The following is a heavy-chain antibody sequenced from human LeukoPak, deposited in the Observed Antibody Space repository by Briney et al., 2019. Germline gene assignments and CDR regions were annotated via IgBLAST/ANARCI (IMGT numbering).Heavy chain of an antibody. CDR2: VSHSGRT. Sequence: SETLSLTCTVSGASISNYYWSWIRQPPGKGLECIGYVSHSGRTNHNPSLKSRVTISADTSKNQFSLKLTSVTAADTAVYYCARHERGAENLDYWGQGTPVTVSS. V-gene: IGHV4-59*08. CDR1: GASISNYY. D-gene: IGHD1-1*01. CDR3: ARHERGAENLDY. J-gene: IGHJ4*02.